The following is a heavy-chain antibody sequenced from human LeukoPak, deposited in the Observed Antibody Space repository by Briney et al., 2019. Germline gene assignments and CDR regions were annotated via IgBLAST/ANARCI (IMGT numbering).Heavy chain of an antibody. CDR3: ARDDSIAGPTTADY. CDR2: INTDGSNT. D-gene: IGHD1-26*01. Sequence: PGGSLRLSCAASGFTFSSFWMDWVRQAPGKWPVWVSCINTDGSNTIYADSVKGRFTISRDNAKNTLFLQMNSLRAEDTAVYYCARDDSIAGPTTADYWGQGTLVSVSS. V-gene: IGHV3-74*01. CDR1: GFTFSSFW. J-gene: IGHJ4*02.